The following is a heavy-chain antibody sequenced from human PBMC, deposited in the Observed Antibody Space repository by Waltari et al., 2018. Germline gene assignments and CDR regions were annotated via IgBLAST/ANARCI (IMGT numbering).Heavy chain of an antibody. V-gene: IGHV1-69*13. D-gene: IGHD2-2*01. J-gene: IGHJ4*02. CDR2: IIPIFGTA. CDR3: ARGNGPPYCSSTSCLTYYFDY. CDR1: GVTFSSYA. Sequence: QVQLVQSGAEVKKPGSSVKVSCKASGVTFSSYAISWGRRAPGQGLEWMGGIIPIFGTANYAQKFQGRVTITADESTSTAYMELSSLRSEDTAVYYCARGNGPPYCSSTSCLTYYFDYWGQGTLVTVSS.